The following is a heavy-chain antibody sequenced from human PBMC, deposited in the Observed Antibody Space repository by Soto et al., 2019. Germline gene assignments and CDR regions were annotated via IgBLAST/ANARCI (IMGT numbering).Heavy chain of an antibody. CDR1: GFTVSSNY. Sequence: EVQLVESGGGLVQPGGSLRLSCAASGFTVSSNYMSWVRQAPGKGLEWVSVIYSGGSTYYADSVKGRFTISRDNSTNSLYLQMTSLSAEDTAVYYCARGARKVDSWGQGTLVTVSS. CDR3: ARGARKVDS. V-gene: IGHV3-66*01. D-gene: IGHD6-6*01. CDR2: IYSGGST. J-gene: IGHJ4*02.